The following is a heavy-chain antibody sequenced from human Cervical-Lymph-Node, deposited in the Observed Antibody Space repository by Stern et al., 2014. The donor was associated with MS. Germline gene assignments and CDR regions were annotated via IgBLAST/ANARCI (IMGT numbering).Heavy chain of an antibody. D-gene: IGHD4-17*01. J-gene: IGHJ6*02. V-gene: IGHV1-46*01. CDR2: INPSGGST. CDR3: ARDRVTTTGNMDV. CDR1: GNTFTSYY. Sequence: QMQLVQSGAEVKGPGASVKVSCKASGNTFTSYYMHWVRQAPGQGLEWMGIINPSGGSTTYAQKFQGRVTMTRYTSTNTIYMELSSLRSEDTAVYYCARDRVTTTGNMDVWGQGTTVTVSS.